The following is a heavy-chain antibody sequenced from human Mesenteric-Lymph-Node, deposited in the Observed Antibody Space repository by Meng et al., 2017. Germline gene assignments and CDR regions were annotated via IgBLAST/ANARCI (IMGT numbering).Heavy chain of an antibody. CDR2: IYHSGIT. D-gene: IGHD1-14*01. CDR1: GGSISCSNW. CDR3: ARDPTGGEDHQRV. J-gene: IGHJ4*02. Sequence: LQGPGPVLVNHSGTLSLTCDVSGGSISCSNWWSWVRQPPGKGLEWIGKIYHSGITIYNPSLKSRVTMSVDNSKNQFSLKLNSMTAADTAVYYCARDPTGGEDHQRVWGQGTLVTVSS. V-gene: IGHV4-4*02.